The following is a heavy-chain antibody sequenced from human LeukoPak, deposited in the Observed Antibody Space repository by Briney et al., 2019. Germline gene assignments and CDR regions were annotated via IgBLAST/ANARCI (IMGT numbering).Heavy chain of an antibody. CDR3: ARGALCGGDCYAPDDY. J-gene: IGHJ4*02. CDR2: IYYSGST. Sequence: SETLSLTCTVSGGSISSGDYYWSWIRQPPGKGLEWIGYIYYSGSTYCNPSLKSRVTISVDTSKNQFSLKLSSVIAADTAVYYCARGALCGGDCYAPDDYWGQGTLVTVSS. CDR1: GGSISSGDYY. V-gene: IGHV4-30-4*08. D-gene: IGHD2-21*01.